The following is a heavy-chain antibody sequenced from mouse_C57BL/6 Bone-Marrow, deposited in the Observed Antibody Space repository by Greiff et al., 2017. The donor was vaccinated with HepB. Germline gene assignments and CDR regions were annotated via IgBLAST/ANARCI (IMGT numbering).Heavy chain of an antibody. V-gene: IGHV1-76*01. CDR2: IYPGSGNT. Sequence: QVHVKQSGAELVRPGASVKLSCKASGYTFTDYYINWVKQRPGQGLEWIARIYPGSGNTYYNEKFKGKATLTAEKSSSTAYMQLSSLTSEDSAVYCCARGRTTVVAPDYAMDYWGQGTSVTVSS. CDR1: GYTFTDYY. D-gene: IGHD1-1*01. J-gene: IGHJ4*01. CDR3: ARGRTTVVAPDYAMDY.